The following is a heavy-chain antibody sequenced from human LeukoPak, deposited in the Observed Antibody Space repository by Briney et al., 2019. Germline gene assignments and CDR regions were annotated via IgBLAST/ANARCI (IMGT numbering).Heavy chain of an antibody. J-gene: IGHJ6*03. D-gene: IGHD2-15*01. CDR2: LDESGRP. CDR1: GGSTWGGLHQ. CDR3: ARDLGGYPFFMDV. Sequence: SESLSLSCSVSGGSTWGGLHQCAWVRQPPGNCLEFIGSLDESGRPYYNAPLKSRVSISEDSSGKQFSLSLSSVSAAYTAVYYCARDLGGYPFFMDVWGRGTTVIVSS. V-gene: IGHV4-39*07.